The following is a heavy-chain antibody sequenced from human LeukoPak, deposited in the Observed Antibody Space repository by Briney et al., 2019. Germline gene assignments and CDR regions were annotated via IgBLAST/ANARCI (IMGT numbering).Heavy chain of an antibody. CDR2: ITPIFATP. J-gene: IGHJ4*02. CDR3: ARDSQGGGFDY. Sequence: GASVKVSCKASGGTFSNYAISWVRQAPGQGLEWMGGITPIFATPSYAQKFQGRVTITADESTSTAYMELSSLRSEDTAVYYCARDSQGGGFDYWGQGTLVTVSS. D-gene: IGHD3-16*01. CDR1: GGTFSNYA. V-gene: IGHV1-69*13.